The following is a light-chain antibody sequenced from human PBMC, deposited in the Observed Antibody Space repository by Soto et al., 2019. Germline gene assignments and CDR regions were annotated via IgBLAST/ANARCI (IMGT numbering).Light chain of an antibody. CDR2: EAN. Sequence: QSALTQPASVSGSPGQSITISCTGGSSDIGSHNLVSWYQQYPGKAPKPMIFEANKRPSGVSNRFSCSKSGNTASLTVSGLQADDEADYYCCSYVGATTIFGGGTKLTVL. V-gene: IGLV2-23*01. J-gene: IGLJ2*01. CDR1: SSDIGSHNL. CDR3: CSYVGATTI.